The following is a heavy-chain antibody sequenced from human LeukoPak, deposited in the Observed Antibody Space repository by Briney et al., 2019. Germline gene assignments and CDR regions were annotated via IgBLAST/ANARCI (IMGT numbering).Heavy chain of an antibody. J-gene: IGHJ4*02. Sequence: GGSLRLSCAASGFAFSSYGMHWVRQAPGKGLEWVAVIWYDGSNEYYADSAKGRFTISRDNSKNTLYLQMNSLRVEDTAVYYCVREGEGGSPLYWGQGTLVTVSS. CDR2: IWYDGSNE. CDR3: VREGEGGSPLY. CDR1: GFAFSSYG. V-gene: IGHV3-33*01.